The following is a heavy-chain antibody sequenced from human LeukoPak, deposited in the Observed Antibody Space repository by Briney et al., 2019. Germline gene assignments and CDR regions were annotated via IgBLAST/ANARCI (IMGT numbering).Heavy chain of an antibody. CDR2: IFHSGST. V-gene: IGHV4-38-2*01. D-gene: IGHD3-10*01. CDR3: ARASGSYGSGSYYYYGMDV. Sequence: SETLSLTCAVSGYSISSGYYWGWIRQPPGKGLEWIGSIFHSGSTYYNPSLKSRVNMSVDTSKNQISLKLSSVTAADAAVYYCARASGSYGSGSYYYYGMDVWGKGTTVTVSS. CDR1: GYSISSGYY. J-gene: IGHJ6*04.